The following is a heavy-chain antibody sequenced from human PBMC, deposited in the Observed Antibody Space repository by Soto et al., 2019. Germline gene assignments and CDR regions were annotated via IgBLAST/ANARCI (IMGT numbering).Heavy chain of an antibody. D-gene: IGHD1-26*01. CDR2: ISYDGSNK. CDR3: ARDTRRGKSYWGAFDI. J-gene: IGHJ3*02. CDR1: GFTFSSYA. Sequence: GGSLRLSCASSGFTFSSYAMHWVRQAPGKGLGWVAVISYDGSNKYYADSVKGRFTISRDNSKNTLYLQMNSLRAEDTAVYYCARDTRRGKSYWGAFDIWGQGTMVTVSS. V-gene: IGHV3-30-3*01.